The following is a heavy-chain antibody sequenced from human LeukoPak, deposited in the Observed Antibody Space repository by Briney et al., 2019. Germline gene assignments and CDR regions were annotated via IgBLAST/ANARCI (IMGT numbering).Heavy chain of an antibody. CDR1: GDSITGYY. Sequence: SETLSLTCSVSGDSITGYYWGWIRQPPGKGLEWIGNIYYTGNTYYNSSLRSRVTISVDTSKNQFSLKLSSVTAADTAVYYCARARAYYDILTGYQNYYYYMDVWGKGTTVTISS. CDR3: ARARAYYDILTGYQNYYYYMDV. J-gene: IGHJ6*03. V-gene: IGHV4-38-2*02. D-gene: IGHD3-9*01. CDR2: IYYTGNT.